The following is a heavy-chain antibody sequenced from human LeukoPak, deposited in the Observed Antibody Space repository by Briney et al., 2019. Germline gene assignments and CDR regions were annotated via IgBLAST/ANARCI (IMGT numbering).Heavy chain of an antibody. D-gene: IGHD3-22*01. CDR2: LYYSGNI. CDR3: ARGYDSSGYPFDY. V-gene: IGHV4-39*01. J-gene: IGHJ4*02. Sequence: SETLSLTCTVSGGSISSSSYYWGWIRQPPGKGLEWIGSLYYSGNIFYNPSLKSRVTISVDTSKNRFSLKLSSVTAADTAVYYSARGYDSSGYPFDYWGQGTLVTVPS. CDR1: GGSISSSSYY.